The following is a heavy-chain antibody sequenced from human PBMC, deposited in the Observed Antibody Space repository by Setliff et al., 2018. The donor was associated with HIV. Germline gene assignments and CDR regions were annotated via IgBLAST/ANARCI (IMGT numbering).Heavy chain of an antibody. CDR2: INPSSGGT. CDR3: AREVHHAAYYFDY. D-gene: IGHD2-2*01. CDR1: GYTFIAYG. J-gene: IGHJ4*02. Sequence: GASVKVSCKASGYTFIAYGISWVLRAPGQGLEWMGIINPSSGGTTYAQIFQGRVTMTRDTSTSTVYMELSSLRSEDTAVYYCAREVHHAAYYFDYWGQGTLVTVSS. V-gene: IGHV1-46*01.